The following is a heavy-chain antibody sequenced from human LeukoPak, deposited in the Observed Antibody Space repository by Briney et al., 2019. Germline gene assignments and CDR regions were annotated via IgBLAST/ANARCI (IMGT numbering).Heavy chain of an antibody. D-gene: IGHD2-15*01. CDR3: ARDNTCSGGSCYRVGGFDY. Sequence: SETLSLTCTVSGGSISSHYWSWIRQPPGKGLEWIGYIYYSGSTNYNPSLKSRVTISVDTSKNQFSLKLGSVTAADTAVYYCARDNTCSGGSCYRVGGFDYWGQGTLVTVSS. CDR2: IYYSGST. V-gene: IGHV4-59*11. CDR1: GGSISSHY. J-gene: IGHJ4*02.